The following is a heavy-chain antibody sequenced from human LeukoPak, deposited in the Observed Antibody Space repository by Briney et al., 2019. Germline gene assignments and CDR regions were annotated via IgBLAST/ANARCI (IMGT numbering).Heavy chain of an antibody. CDR3: AKEIAFCNSNTCYKPNDY. CDR2: IFSNGDT. Sequence: GGSLRLFCTASEFTVSRNYMLWVRQAPGKGLECVSLIFSNGDTHYADSVKGRFTISRDTSKNTVSLQMNSLRVEDTAVYYCAKEIAFCNSNTCYKPNDYWGQGTLVTVSS. V-gene: IGHV3-53*01. J-gene: IGHJ4*02. CDR1: EFTVSRNY. D-gene: IGHD2-2*02.